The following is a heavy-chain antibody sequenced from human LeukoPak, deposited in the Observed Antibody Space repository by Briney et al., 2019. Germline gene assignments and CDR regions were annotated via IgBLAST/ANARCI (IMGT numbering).Heavy chain of an antibody. Sequence: GGSLRLSCAASGFTFSSYAMNWVRQAPGKGLEWVSTTSRSGGSTYYADSVKGRFTISRDNSKNTLYLQMNSLRAEDTAVYYCAKDGDFRSSWGGNWFDPWGQGTLVTVSS. CDR3: AKDGDFRSSWGGNWFDP. CDR2: TSRSGGST. J-gene: IGHJ5*02. D-gene: IGHD6-13*01. V-gene: IGHV3-23*01. CDR1: GFTFSSYA.